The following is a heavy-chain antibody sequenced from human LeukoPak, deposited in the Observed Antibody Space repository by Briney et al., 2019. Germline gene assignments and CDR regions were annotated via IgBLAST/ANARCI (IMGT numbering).Heavy chain of an antibody. CDR1: GYTFTGYY. CDR2: FDPEDGET. Sequence: ASVKVSCKASGYTFTGYYMHWVRQAPGKGLEWMGGFDPEDGETIYAQKFQGRVTMTEDTSTDTAYMELSSLRSEDTAVYYCATPVYGSGKANYFDYWGQGTLVTVSS. V-gene: IGHV1-24*01. J-gene: IGHJ4*02. CDR3: ATPVYGSGKANYFDY. D-gene: IGHD3-10*01.